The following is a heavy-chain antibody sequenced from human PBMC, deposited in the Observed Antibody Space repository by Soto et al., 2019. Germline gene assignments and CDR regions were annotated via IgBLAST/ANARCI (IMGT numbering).Heavy chain of an antibody. Sequence: ASVKGSCKASGYTFTSYGISWVRQAPGQGLEWMGWISAYNGNTNYAQRLQGRVTMTTDTSTSTAYMELRSLRSDDTAVYYCARVCSSTSCYTVWDAFDIWGQGTMVTVSS. J-gene: IGHJ3*02. CDR2: ISAYNGNT. V-gene: IGHV1-18*04. D-gene: IGHD2-2*02. CDR3: ARVCSSTSCYTVWDAFDI. CDR1: GYTFTSYG.